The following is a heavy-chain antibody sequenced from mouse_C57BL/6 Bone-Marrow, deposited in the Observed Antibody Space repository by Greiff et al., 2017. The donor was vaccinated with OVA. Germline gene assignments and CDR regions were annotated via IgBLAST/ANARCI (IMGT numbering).Heavy chain of an antibody. CDR1: GFTFSDYG. V-gene: IGHV5-15*04. Sequence: EVKVEESGGGLVQPGGSLKLSCAASGFTFSDYGMAWVRQAPRKGPEWVAFISNLAYSIYYADTVTGRFTISRENAKDTLYLEMSSLRSEDTAMYYCARVAYYSNYDFDYWGQGTTLTVSS. CDR3: ARVAYYSNYDFDY. CDR2: ISNLAYSI. D-gene: IGHD2-5*01. J-gene: IGHJ2*01.